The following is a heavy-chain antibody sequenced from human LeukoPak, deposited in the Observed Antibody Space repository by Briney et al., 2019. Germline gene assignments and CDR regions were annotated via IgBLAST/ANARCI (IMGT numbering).Heavy chain of an antibody. CDR2: ISGSGGST. Sequence: GGSLRLSCAASGFTFSNYAFRWVRQAPGKGLEWVSAISGSGGSTYYADSVKGRFTISRDNSKNTLYLQMNSLRAEDTAVYYCAKGSTIFGVVIFDYWGQGTLVTVSS. D-gene: IGHD3-3*01. CDR1: GFTFSNYA. CDR3: AKGSTIFGVVIFDY. J-gene: IGHJ4*02. V-gene: IGHV3-23*01.